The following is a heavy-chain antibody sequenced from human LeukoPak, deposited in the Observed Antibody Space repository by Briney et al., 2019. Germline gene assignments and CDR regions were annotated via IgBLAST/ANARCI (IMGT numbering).Heavy chain of an antibody. CDR1: GDSVYSGSSA. CDR3: ARNLRPDFDY. Sequence: SQTLSLTCAISGDSVYSGSSAWSWIRQSPSRGLEWLGRTYYRSKWNHDYAESVKSRITINPDTSKYEFSLQLNSVTPEDTAVYYCARNLRPDFDYWGQGTLVTVSS. V-gene: IGHV6-1*01. J-gene: IGHJ4*02. CDR2: TYYRSKWNH.